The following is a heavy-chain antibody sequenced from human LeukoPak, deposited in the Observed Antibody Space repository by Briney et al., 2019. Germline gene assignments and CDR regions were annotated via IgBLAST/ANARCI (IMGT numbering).Heavy chain of an antibody. CDR3: AGDKTTGGWYEFDY. CDR1: GFTVSSNY. Sequence: PGGSLRLSCAASGFTVSSNYMSWVRQGPGKGLECVSVISNDGDTYHADSVKGRFTISRDTSKNTVSLQMNSLRAEDTAVYYCAGDKTTGGWYEFDYWGQGTLVTVSS. CDR2: ISNDGDT. J-gene: IGHJ4*02. V-gene: IGHV3-53*01. D-gene: IGHD6-19*01.